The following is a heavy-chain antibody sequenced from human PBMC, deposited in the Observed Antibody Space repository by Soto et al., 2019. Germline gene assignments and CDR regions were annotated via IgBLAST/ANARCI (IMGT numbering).Heavy chain of an antibody. CDR2: ISTTSSTI. Sequence: GGSLRLSCAASGFTFSSYSMNWVRQAPGKGLEWVSYISTTSSTIHYADSVKGRFTISRDNAKNTLYLQMSSLRAEDTAVYYCARAGGVYCTTTSCYSYFDSWGPGILVTVSS. CDR3: ARAGGVYCTTTSCYSYFDS. V-gene: IGHV3-48*01. D-gene: IGHD2-8*01. CDR1: GFTFSSYS. J-gene: IGHJ4*02.